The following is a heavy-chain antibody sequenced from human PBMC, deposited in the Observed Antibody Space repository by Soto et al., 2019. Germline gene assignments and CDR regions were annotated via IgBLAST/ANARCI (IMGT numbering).Heavy chain of an antibody. CDR3: GGGGGVGVAGSAAFDV. J-gene: IGHJ3*01. Sequence: QLHLVQSGAVVKKPGASVTVSCSASGYPVTAYYMHWVRQAPGRGLEWMGGISPATGAAKYTQTFQGGVTMTRDTSTSTVFMELSGLTSEDTAVVYWGGGGGVGVAGSAAFDVWGQGTLVTVSS. CDR2: ISPATGAA. CDR1: GYPVTAYY. D-gene: IGHD3-3*01. V-gene: IGHV1-2*02.